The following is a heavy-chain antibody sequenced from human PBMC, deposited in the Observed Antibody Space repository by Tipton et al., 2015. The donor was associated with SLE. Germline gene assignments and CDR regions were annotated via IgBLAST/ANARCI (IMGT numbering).Heavy chain of an antibody. CDR1: GASIRSGTYY. CDR3: ARDLSGWPIDY. Sequence: GLVKPSETLSLTCSVSGASIRSGTYYWSWIRQPVGKGLEWIGYFDTSGSGSTNSNPSLKSRVTISVDTSKNQFSLRLSSVTAADTAVYYCARDLSGWPIDYWGQGTLVTVSS. CDR2: FDTSGSGST. J-gene: IGHJ4*02. V-gene: IGHV4-61*10. D-gene: IGHD6-19*01.